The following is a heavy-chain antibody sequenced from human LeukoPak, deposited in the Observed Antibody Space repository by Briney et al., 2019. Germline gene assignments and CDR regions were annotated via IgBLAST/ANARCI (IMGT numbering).Heavy chain of an antibody. D-gene: IGHD2-21*01. V-gene: IGHV4-61*01. CDR2: IYYSGST. J-gene: IGHJ4*02. CDR1: GGSISSSSYY. CDR3: AREYVVGGYFDY. Sequence: PSETLSLTCTVSGGSISSSSYYWSWIRQPPGKGLEWIGYIYYSGSTNYNPSLKSRVTISVDTSKNQFSLKLSSVTAADTAVYYCAREYVVGGYFDYWGQGTLVTVSS.